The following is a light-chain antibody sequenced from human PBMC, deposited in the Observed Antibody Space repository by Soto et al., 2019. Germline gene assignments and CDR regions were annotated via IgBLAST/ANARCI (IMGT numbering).Light chain of an antibody. CDR3: RQYNGYGET. J-gene: IGKJ1*01. Sequence: DIQMTQSPSILSASVGDRXTXXXRASQSSSSWLAWYQQKPGKAPKLLIQDASSLESGVPSRFSGSGSGTEFTLTISSLQPDDFATYYCRQYNGYGETFGQGTRWIS. CDR1: QSSSSW. CDR2: DAS. V-gene: IGKV1-5*01.